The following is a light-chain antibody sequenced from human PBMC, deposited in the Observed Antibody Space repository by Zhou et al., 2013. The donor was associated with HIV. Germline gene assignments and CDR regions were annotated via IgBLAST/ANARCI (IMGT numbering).Light chain of an antibody. Sequence: DIQMTQSPSSLSVSVGDRVTITCRASQGISNYLAWYQQKPGQVPRLLIYVASTLQSGVPSRFSGTGSGTDFTLTISSLQPEDVATYYCLKXNTAPWAFGQGPRWRSN. CDR2: VAS. CDR1: QGISNY. CDR3: LKXNTAPWA. V-gene: IGKV1-27*01. J-gene: IGKJ1*01.